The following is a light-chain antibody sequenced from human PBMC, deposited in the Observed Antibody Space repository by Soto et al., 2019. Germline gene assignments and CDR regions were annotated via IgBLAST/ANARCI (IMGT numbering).Light chain of an antibody. CDR3: QHYKSYSEA. J-gene: IGKJ1*01. CDR1: PTISGC. V-gene: IGKV1-5*03. CDR2: KAS. Sequence: IQMTQSPSTLSGSVGYRVTITCRASPTISGCLAWYQQKPGKAPKLLIYKASTLKSGVPSRFSGSGSGTEFNLTISSLHPDHFATYYCQHYKSYSEACGQGTKLDIK.